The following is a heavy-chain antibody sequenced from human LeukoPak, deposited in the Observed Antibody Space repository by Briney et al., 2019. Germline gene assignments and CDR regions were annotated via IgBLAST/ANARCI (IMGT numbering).Heavy chain of an antibody. CDR1: GFTFSIYS. CDR3: AREAFRWELLIDY. V-gene: IGHV3-21*01. Sequence: PGGSLRLSCAASGFTFSIYSMNWVRQAPGKGLEWVSSISSSSSYIYYADSVKGRFTISRDNAKNSLYLQMNSLRAEDTAVYYCAREAFRWELLIDYWGQGTLVTVSS. D-gene: IGHD1-26*01. J-gene: IGHJ4*02. CDR2: ISSSSSYI.